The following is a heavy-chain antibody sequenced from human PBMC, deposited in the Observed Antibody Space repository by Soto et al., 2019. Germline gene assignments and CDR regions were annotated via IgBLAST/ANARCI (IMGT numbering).Heavy chain of an antibody. D-gene: IGHD3-3*01. Sequence: PGGSLRLSCAASGFVFSSYAMSWVRQAPGKGLEWVSTISGSGGNTYYADSVKGRFTISRDNSKNTLYLQMNSLRAEDTAVYFCAEDSGLPVFGGLIHALDFWGQGTLVTVSS. J-gene: IGHJ3*01. CDR2: ISGSGGNT. CDR1: GFVFSSYA. V-gene: IGHV3-23*01. CDR3: AEDSGLPVFGGLIHALDF.